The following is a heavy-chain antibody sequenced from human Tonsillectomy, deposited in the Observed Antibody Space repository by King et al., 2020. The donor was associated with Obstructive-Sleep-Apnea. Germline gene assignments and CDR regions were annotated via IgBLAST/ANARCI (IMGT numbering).Heavy chain of an antibody. CDR2: SYYSGST. J-gene: IGHJ5*02. CDR1: GGSISSSSYY. CDR3: AALDEWFDP. V-gene: IGHV4-39*07. Sequence: QLQESGPGLVKPSETLSLTCTVSGGSISSSSYYWGWIRQPPGKGLGWIGSSYYSGSTYYNPSLKSRVTISVDTSKNQISLKLSSGTAADTAVDYCAALDEWFDPWGQGTLVTVSS. D-gene: IGHD3/OR15-3a*01.